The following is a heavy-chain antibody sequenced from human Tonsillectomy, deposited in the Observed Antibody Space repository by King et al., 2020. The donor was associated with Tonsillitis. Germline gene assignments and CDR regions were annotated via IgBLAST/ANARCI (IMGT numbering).Heavy chain of an antibody. CDR2: INSDGSSI. CDR3: ARVTTGDYDI. Sequence: VQLVESGGGLVQPGGSLRLSCAGSGFTFSDYWMHWVRQAPGKGLVWVSGINSDGSSIIYAEPGKGRNTITRDIAKKTLDLQMNGLRAEDTAVYYCARVTTGDYDIWGKGTMVTVSA. D-gene: IGHD4-17*01. CDR1: GFTFSDYW. J-gene: IGHJ3*02. V-gene: IGHV3-74*01.